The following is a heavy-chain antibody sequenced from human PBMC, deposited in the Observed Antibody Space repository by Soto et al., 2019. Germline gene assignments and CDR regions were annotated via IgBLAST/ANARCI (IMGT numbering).Heavy chain of an antibody. CDR2: VYHNGIM. V-gene: IGHV4-38-2*02. J-gene: IGHJ4*01. CDR3: AAFWFGELAFNY. D-gene: IGHD3-10*01. CDR1: GYSIRSGYY. Sequence: SETLSLTCSVSGYSIRSGYYWGWVRQAPGKGLEWLGSVYHNGIMFHNPSFQSRVTISVDTSKNQFSLNLRSVTAADTAVYYCAAFWFGELAFNYWGHGILVTVSS.